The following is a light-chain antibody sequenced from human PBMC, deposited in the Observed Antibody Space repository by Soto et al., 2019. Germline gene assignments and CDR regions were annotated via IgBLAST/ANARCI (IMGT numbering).Light chain of an antibody. J-gene: IGKJ1*01. CDR3: HQYKTYSRT. CDR1: QSISSW. Sequence: DIQMTQSPSTLSACVGDRVTITCRASQSISSWLAWYQHKPGKAPKLLIYKASSLESGVPSRFSGSGSGTEFTLTISSLQPDDFATYYCHQYKTYSRTFGQGTKVEVK. CDR2: KAS. V-gene: IGKV1-5*03.